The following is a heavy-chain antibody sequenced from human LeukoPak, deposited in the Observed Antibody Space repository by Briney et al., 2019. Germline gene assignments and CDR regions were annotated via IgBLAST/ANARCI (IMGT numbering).Heavy chain of an antibody. J-gene: IGHJ4*02. D-gene: IGHD3-22*01. CDR1: GFTFSNYW. CDR2: IQQHGSET. Sequence: GGSLRLSCEGSGFTFSNYWMSWVRQAPGKGLEWVANIQQHGSETYYGDSVKGRFTISRDNAKNSLYLQMNSLRAEDTALYYCAKDIKSWGYYDSSGYESWGQGTLVTVSS. V-gene: IGHV3-7*03. CDR3: AKDIKSWGYYDSSGYES.